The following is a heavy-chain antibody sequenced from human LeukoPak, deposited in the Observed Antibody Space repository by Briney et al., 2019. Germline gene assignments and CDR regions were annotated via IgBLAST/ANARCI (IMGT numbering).Heavy chain of an antibody. V-gene: IGHV3-66*02. CDR3: AKEYDSGGYGANFDY. CDR2: LYSGGST. D-gene: IGHD3-10*01. J-gene: IGHJ4*02. CDR1: GFTVSSNY. Sequence: PGGSLRLSCVASGFTVSSNYMNWVRQAPGKGLEWVSVLYSGGSTKYAESVKGRFTISRDNSKNTMYLQMNSLRAEDTAVYYCAKEYDSGGYGANFDYWGQGTLVTVSS.